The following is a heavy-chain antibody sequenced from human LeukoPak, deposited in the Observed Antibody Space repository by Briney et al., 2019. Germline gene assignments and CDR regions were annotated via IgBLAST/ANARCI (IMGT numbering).Heavy chain of an antibody. CDR3: ARVMVYADYYYYGMDV. CDR1: GYTFTSYY. D-gene: IGHD2-8*01. J-gene: IGHJ6*02. Sequence: ASVKVSCKASGYTFTSYYMHWVRQAPGQGLEWMGWINPNSGGTNYAQKFQGRVTMTRDTSISTAYMELSRLRSDDTAVYYCARVMVYADYYYYGMDVWGQGTTVTVSS. V-gene: IGHV1-2*02. CDR2: INPNSGGT.